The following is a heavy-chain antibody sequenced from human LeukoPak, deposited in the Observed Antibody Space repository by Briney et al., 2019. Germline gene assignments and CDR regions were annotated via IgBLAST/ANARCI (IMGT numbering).Heavy chain of an antibody. V-gene: IGHV3-23*01. J-gene: IGHJ4*02. CDR3: AKMVRDFYTIFYYFDY. Sequence: GGSLRLSCAVSGFTFSSYAMNWVRQAPGKGLEWVSGISGSGAGTYYADSVKGRFTLSRDNSKNTLYLQMNSLRAEDTAVYYCAKMVRDFYTIFYYFDYWGQGTLVTVSS. D-gene: IGHD3-10*02. CDR2: ISGSGAGT. CDR1: GFTFSSYA.